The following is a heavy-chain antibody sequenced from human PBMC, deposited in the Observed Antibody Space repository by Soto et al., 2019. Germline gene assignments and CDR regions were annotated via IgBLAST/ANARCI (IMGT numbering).Heavy chain of an antibody. D-gene: IGHD3-22*01. J-gene: IGHJ4*02. V-gene: IGHV3-7*01. Sequence: EVHLVESGGGLVQPGESLRLSCAASRFIFSRYWMSWVRQAPGKGLEWVANIKQDGSEKYYVDSVKGRFTISRDNAKNSLYLQMNGLRAEDTAVYFCARHRRYYYETTGRTELDYWGQGTLVTVSS. CDR2: IKQDGSEK. CDR3: ARHRRYYYETTGRTELDY. CDR1: RFIFSRYW.